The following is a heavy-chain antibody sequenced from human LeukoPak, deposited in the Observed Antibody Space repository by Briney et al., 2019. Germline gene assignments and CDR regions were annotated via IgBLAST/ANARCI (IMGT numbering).Heavy chain of an antibody. V-gene: IGHV1-18*01. J-gene: IGHJ4*02. D-gene: IGHD3-3*01. CDR1: GYTFPSYG. CDR2: ISAYNGNT. CDR3: ARESITIFGGVIYYVDY. Sequence: ASVKVSCKATGYTFPSYGISWVRQAPGQGLEWMGWISAYNGNTNYAQKLLGRFSMTTDTSTSTAYMGLRSLRSDVSAVSYCARESITIFGGVIYYVDYWRQRTLITVSA.